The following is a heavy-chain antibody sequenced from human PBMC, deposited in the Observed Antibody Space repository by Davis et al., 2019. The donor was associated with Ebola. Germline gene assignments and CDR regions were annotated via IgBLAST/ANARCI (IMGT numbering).Heavy chain of an antibody. CDR2: IIPILGIA. CDR3: ASASPPNAFDI. V-gene: IGHV1-69*10. J-gene: IGHJ3*02. Sequence: SVKVSCKASGYTFTGYDINWVRQAPGQGLEWMGGIIPILGIANYAQKFQGRVTITADKSTSTAYMELSSLRSEDTAVYYCASASPPNAFDIWGQGTMVTVSS. CDR1: GYTFTGYD.